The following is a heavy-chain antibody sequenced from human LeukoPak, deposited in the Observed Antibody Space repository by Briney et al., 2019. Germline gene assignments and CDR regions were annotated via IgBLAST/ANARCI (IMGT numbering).Heavy chain of an antibody. CDR2: IYPGDSDI. J-gene: IGHJ4*02. V-gene: IGHV5-51*01. CDR1: GYSFTSYW. D-gene: IGHD5-24*01. Sequence: GESLKISCKGSGYSFTSYWIGWVRQMPGKSLEWVGIIYPGDSDIRYSPSFQGQVTISADKSISTAYLQWSSLKASDTAMYYCARLEVEMATVYFDYWGQGILVTVSS. CDR3: ARLEVEMATVYFDY.